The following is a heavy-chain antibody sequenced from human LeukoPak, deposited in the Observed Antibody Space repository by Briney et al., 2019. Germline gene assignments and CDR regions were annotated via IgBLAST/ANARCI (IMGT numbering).Heavy chain of an antibody. D-gene: IGHD2-15*01. CDR3: ATDACSGGGCYFTYYYYGMDV. CDR1: GVTFSSYG. CDR2: ISYDGSNK. J-gene: IGHJ6*02. Sequence: GGSLRLSCAASGVTFSSYGMHWVRQAPGKGLEWLAVISYDGSNKYYADSVKDRFTISRDNSKNTLYLQMNSLRAEDTAVYYCATDACSGGGCYFTYYYYGMDVWGQGTTVTVSS. V-gene: IGHV3-30*19.